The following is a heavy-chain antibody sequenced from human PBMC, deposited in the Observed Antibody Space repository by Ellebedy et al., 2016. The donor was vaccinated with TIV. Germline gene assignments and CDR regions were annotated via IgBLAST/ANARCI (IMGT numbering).Heavy chain of an antibody. V-gene: IGHV3-53*01. CDR1: GFIVSRKY. CDR3: ARLLGEGAFDI. D-gene: IGHD3-16*01. CDR2: IYTDGST. Sequence: GESLKISXAASGFIVSRKYLSWVRQAPGKGLEWVSIIYTDGSTYYADSVKGRFTISRDNAKNSLYLQMSSLRVEDTAVYYCARLLGEGAFDIWGQGTMVTVSS. J-gene: IGHJ3*02.